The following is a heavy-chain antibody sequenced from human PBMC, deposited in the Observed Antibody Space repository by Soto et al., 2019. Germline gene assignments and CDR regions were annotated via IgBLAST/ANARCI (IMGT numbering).Heavy chain of an antibody. CDR2: ISAYNGNT. D-gene: IGHD2-2*01. V-gene: IGHV1-18*01. J-gene: IGHJ6*02. Sequence: GASVKVSCKASGYTFTSYGISWVRQAPGQGLEWMGWISAYNGNTNYAQKLQGRVTMTTDTSTSTAYMELRSLRSDDTAVYYCARDYEYQLLWEGRTYYYYYGMDVWGQGTTVTVSS. CDR3: ARDYEYQLLWEGRTYYYYYGMDV. CDR1: GYTFTSYG.